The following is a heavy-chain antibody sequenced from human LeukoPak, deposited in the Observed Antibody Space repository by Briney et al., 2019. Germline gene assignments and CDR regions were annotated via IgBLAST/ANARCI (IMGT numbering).Heavy chain of an antibody. D-gene: IGHD3-10*01. Sequence: SETLSLTCTVSGGSISSSSYYWGWIRQPPGMGLEWIGSVYYSGSTYYNPSLMSRVAISVDTSKNQFSLKLSSVTAADTAVYYCARDPYYYGSGSRTPKFDYWGQGTLVTVSS. CDR2: VYYSGST. CDR1: GGSISSSSYY. J-gene: IGHJ4*02. CDR3: ARDPYYYGSGSRTPKFDY. V-gene: IGHV4-39*02.